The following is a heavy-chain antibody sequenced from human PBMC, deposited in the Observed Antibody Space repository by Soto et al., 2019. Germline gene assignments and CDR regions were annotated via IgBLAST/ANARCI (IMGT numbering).Heavy chain of an antibody. V-gene: IGHV5-51*01. CDR1: GYSFTSYW. CDR2: IYPGDSDT. Sequence: PGESLKISCKGSGYSFTSYWIGWVRQMPGKGLEWMGIIYPGDSDTRYSPSFQGQVTISADKSISTAYLQWSSLKASDTAMYYWARHRRYYYDSSGYYHDAFDIWGQGTMVTVSS. D-gene: IGHD3-22*01. J-gene: IGHJ3*02. CDR3: ARHRRYYYDSSGYYHDAFDI.